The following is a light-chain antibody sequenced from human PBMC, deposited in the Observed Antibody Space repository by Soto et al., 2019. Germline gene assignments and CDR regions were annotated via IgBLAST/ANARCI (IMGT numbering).Light chain of an antibody. Sequence: NFMLTQPHSVSASPGKTVTISCTGSGGSIASNYVQWYQQRPGSAPTTVIYEDNKRPSGVPDRFSGSIDSSSNSAFLIISGLKTEDEADYYCHSDDSAVVFGGGTQLTVL. CDR2: EDN. CDR1: GGSIASNY. V-gene: IGLV6-57*02. CDR3: HSDDSAVV. J-gene: IGLJ7*01.